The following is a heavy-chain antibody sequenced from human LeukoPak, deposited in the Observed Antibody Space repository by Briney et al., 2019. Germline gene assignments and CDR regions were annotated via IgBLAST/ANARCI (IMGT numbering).Heavy chain of an antibody. J-gene: IGHJ4*02. CDR2: IYYSGST. CDR1: GGSISSGGYY. Sequence: SETLSLTCTVSGGSISSGGYYWSWIRQHPGKGLEWIGYIYYSGSTHYNPSLKSRVTISVDTSKNQFSLKLSSVTAADTAVYYCASAQVQLERRSYSDYFDYWGQGTLVTVSS. V-gene: IGHV4-31*03. CDR3: ASAQVQLERRSYSDYFDY. D-gene: IGHD1-1*01.